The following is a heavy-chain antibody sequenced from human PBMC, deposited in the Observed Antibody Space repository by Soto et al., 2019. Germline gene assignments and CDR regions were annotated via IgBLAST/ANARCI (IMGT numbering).Heavy chain of an antibody. J-gene: IGHJ6*03. Sequence: EVQLAESGGSLAQPGGSLRLSCAASGFTLSGDAMDWVRQAPGKGLEYVSGISSNGVGTYYANSVQGRFTISRDNSKNTVYLQMGSLRPEDMTVYYCARRARPDFYYMDVWGKGTTVTVSS. V-gene: IGHV3-64*01. CDR3: ARRARPDFYYMDV. CDR2: ISSNGVGT. CDR1: GFTLSGDA. D-gene: IGHD6-6*01.